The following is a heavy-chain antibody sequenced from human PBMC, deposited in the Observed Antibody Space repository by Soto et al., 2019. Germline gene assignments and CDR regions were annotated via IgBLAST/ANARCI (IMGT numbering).Heavy chain of an antibody. CDR1: GGSISSYY. CDR3: ARDSSYYDSSGYYRPNWFDP. D-gene: IGHD3-22*01. Sequence: PSETLSLTCTVSGGSISSYYWSWIRQPPGKGLEWIGYIYYSGSTNYNPSLKSRVTISVDTSKNQFSLKLSSVTAADTAVYYCARDSSYYDSSGYYRPNWFDPWGQGTLVTVSS. CDR2: IYYSGST. V-gene: IGHV4-59*01. J-gene: IGHJ5*02.